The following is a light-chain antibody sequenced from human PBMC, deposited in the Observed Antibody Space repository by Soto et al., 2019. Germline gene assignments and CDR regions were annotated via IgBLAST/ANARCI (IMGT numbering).Light chain of an antibody. Sequence: QSALTQPASVSGSPGQSITISCTGTSSDVGGYTYVSWYQQHPGKAPKLMIYDVSNRPSGVSNRFSASKSGNTASLTISGLQAEDEADYYCSSYTSSSTLVFGGGTKLTFL. CDR1: SSDVGGYTY. J-gene: IGLJ2*01. V-gene: IGLV2-14*01. CDR3: SSYTSSSTLV. CDR2: DVS.